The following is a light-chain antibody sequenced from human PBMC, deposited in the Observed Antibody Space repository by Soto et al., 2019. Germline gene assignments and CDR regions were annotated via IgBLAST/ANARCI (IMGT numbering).Light chain of an antibody. CDR2: LGS. Sequence: DIVMTQSPLSLPVTPGEPASISCRSSQSLLHSSGDNYLDWYVQKPGQSPHLLIYLGSNRASGVPDRFSGTVSGTDFTLKISRVEAEDVGVYYCMQALQAPLTFGGGTKVEIK. V-gene: IGKV2-28*01. CDR1: QSLLHSSGDNY. J-gene: IGKJ4*01. CDR3: MQALQAPLT.